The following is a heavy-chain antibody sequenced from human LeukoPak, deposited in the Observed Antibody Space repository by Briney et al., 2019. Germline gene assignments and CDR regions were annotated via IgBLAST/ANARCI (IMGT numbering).Heavy chain of an antibody. D-gene: IGHD5-18*01. CDR2: ITSTGSTI. CDR3: AKGLGYSYLHRFDP. CDR1: GFTLSDYY. J-gene: IGHJ5*02. Sequence: GGSLRLSCAASGFTLSDYYMSWIRQAPGKGLEWVSYITSTGSTIFYTDSVKGRFTVSRDNAKNSLYLQMNSLRAEDTAVYYCAKGLGYSYLHRFDPWGQGTLVTVSS. V-gene: IGHV3-11*04.